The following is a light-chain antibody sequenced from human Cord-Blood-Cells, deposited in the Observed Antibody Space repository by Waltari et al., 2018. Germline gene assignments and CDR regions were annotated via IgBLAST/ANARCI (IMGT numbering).Light chain of an antibody. V-gene: IGKV3-11*01. J-gene: IGKJ2*01. CDR1: QSVRIY. CDR3: QQRSNWPPYT. Sequence: IVLTQSPASMSLSPGERDTLSCRASQSVRIYLAWYQQKPAQAPRLLIYDASNRATGIPARFSGSGSGTDFTLTISSLEPEDFAVYYCQQRSNWPPYTFGQGTKLEIK. CDR2: DAS.